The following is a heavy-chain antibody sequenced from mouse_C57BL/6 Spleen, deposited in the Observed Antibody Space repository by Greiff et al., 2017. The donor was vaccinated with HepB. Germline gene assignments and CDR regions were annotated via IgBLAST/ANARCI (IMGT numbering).Heavy chain of an antibody. D-gene: IGHD4-1*02. J-gene: IGHJ3*01. Sequence: QVQLQQSGPELVKPGASVKISCKASGYAFSSSWMNWVKQRPGKGLEWIGRIYPGDGDTNYNGKFKGKATLTADKSSSTAYMQPSSLTSEDSAVYFCARPQLGGGFAYWGQGTLVTVSA. CDR1: GYAFSSSW. CDR2: IYPGDGDT. CDR3: ARPQLGGGFAY. V-gene: IGHV1-82*01.